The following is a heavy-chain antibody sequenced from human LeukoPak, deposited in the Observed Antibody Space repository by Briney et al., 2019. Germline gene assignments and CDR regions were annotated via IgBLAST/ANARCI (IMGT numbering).Heavy chain of an antibody. CDR1: GFTFSSYG. CDR2: ISYDGSNK. J-gene: IGHJ4*02. CDR3: AKDRYYYDSSGSIYFDY. Sequence: GRSLRLSCAASGFTFSSYGMHWVRPAPGKGLEWVAVISYDGSNKYYADSVKGRFTISRDNSKNTLYLQMNSLRAEDTAVYYCAKDRYYYDSSGSIYFDYWGQGTLVTVSS. V-gene: IGHV3-30*18. D-gene: IGHD3-22*01.